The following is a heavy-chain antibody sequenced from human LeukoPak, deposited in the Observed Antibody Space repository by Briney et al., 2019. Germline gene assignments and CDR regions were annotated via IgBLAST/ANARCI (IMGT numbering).Heavy chain of an antibody. J-gene: IGHJ6*03. Sequence: SETLSLTCTVSGGSISNYYWSWIREPPGKGLEWIGYIYYSGSTKYNPSLKSRVTISVDTSKNQFSLRLSSVTAADTAVYYCARDWGVSARPGYMDVWGKGTTVTVSS. CDR1: GGSISNYY. CDR2: IYYSGST. D-gene: IGHD6-6*01. V-gene: IGHV4-59*01. CDR3: ARDWGVSARPGYMDV.